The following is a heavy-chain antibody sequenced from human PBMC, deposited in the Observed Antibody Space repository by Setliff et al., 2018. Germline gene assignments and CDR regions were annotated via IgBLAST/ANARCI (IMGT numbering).Heavy chain of an antibody. CDR2: ISAYNGNT. CDR3: ARDRGVGGYNFWSVTTTYYFDY. V-gene: IGHV1-18*01. Sequence: GASVKVSCKASGYTFTSYGISWVRQAPGQGLEWMGWISAYNGNTNYAQKLQGRVTMTTDTSTSTAYMELRGLRYDDTAVYYCARDRGVGGYNFWSVTTTYYFDYWGQGTLVTVSS. J-gene: IGHJ4*02. CDR1: GYTFTSYG. D-gene: IGHD3-3*01.